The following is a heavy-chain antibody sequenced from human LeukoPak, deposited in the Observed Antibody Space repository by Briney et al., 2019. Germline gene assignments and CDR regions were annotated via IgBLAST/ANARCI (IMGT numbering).Heavy chain of an antibody. D-gene: IGHD4-17*01. CDR1: GDSISTYY. V-gene: IGHV4-4*07. J-gene: IGHJ4*02. CDR3: SRDASTVTTIIDY. CDR2: ISNSGSA. Sequence: SETLSLTCTVSGDSISTYYWSWIRQPAGKGLEWIGRISNSGSASYNPSLKSRVTMSLDTSKNQFFLKLSSVTTADTAVYYCSRDASTVTTIIDYWGQGTLVTVSS.